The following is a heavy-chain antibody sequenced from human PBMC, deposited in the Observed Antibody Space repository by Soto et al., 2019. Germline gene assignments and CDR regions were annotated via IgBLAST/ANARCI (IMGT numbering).Heavy chain of an antibody. D-gene: IGHD6-6*01. J-gene: IGHJ5*02. CDR2: IYYSGST. Sequence: PSETLSLTCIVSGGSISSSSYYWGWIRQPPGKGLEWIGSIYYSGSTYYNPSLKSRVTISVDTSKNQFSLKLSSVTAADTAFFYCARHRARNWFDPWGQGTLVTVSS. CDR1: GGSISSSSYY. CDR3: ARHRARNWFDP. V-gene: IGHV4-39*01.